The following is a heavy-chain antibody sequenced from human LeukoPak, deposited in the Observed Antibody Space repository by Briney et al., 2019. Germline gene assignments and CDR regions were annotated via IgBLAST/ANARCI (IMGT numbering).Heavy chain of an antibody. CDR3: ASAITGTIGYFDY. V-gene: IGHV4-59*11. J-gene: IGHJ4*02. Sequence: SETLSLTCTVSGGSISSHYWSWIRQTPGKGPEWIGYIYYSGTTNYNPSLKSRVTISVDTSKNQFSLKLSSVTAADTAVYYCASAITGTIGYFDYWGQGSLVTVSS. CDR1: GGSISSHY. CDR2: IYYSGTT. D-gene: IGHD1-20*01.